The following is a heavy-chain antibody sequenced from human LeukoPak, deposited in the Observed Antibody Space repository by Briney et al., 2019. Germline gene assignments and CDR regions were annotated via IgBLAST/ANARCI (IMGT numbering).Heavy chain of an antibody. CDR3: ARVGAGYSSSWFYNWFDP. CDR2: TYYRSKWYN. J-gene: IGHJ5*02. CDR1: GDSVSSNSAA. Sequence: SQTLSLTCGISGDSVSSNSAAWNWIRQSTSRGLEWLGRTYYRSKWYNDYAVSVKSRITINPDTSKNQFSLQLNSVTPEDTAVYYCARVGAGYSSSWFYNWFDPWGQGTLVTVSS. D-gene: IGHD6-13*01. V-gene: IGHV6-1*01.